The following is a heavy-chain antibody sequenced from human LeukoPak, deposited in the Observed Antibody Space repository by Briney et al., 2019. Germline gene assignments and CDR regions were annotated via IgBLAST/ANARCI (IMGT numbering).Heavy chain of an antibody. Sequence: SETLSPTCTVSGGSISSSSYYWGWIRQPPGKGLEWIASMYHSGNTYYNPSLQSRVTVSVDTSKNQFSLKLNSVTAADTAVYYCATQQCSGGSCYSRAIWFDPWGQGTLVTVSS. CDR3: ATQQCSGGSCYSRAIWFDP. CDR2: MYHSGNT. J-gene: IGHJ5*02. D-gene: IGHD2-15*01. V-gene: IGHV4-39*01. CDR1: GGSISSSSYY.